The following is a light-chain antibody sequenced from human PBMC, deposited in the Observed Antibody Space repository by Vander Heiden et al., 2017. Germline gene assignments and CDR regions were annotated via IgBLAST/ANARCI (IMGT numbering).Light chain of an antibody. Sequence: EIVLPQSPGTLSLSPGERTTLSCRASQIVSNSYLAWYQQKPGQAPRLLIYDASSRATGIPDRFSGSGSGTDFTLTISRLEPEDFAVYYCQQYGSSPITFGQGTRLDIK. CDR2: DAS. CDR1: QIVSNSY. CDR3: QQYGSSPIT. J-gene: IGKJ5*01. V-gene: IGKV3-20*01.